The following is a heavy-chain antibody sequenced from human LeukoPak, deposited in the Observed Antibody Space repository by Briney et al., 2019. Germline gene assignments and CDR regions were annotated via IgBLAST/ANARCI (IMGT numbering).Heavy chain of an antibody. Sequence: GGSLTLSCAVSGFTLSSDWMHWVRQAPGKGLEWVSRMNQDGSDTSYADSVKGRFTISRDNAKNTVYLQMNSLRADDSAVYYCATVFGYWGQGTLVTVSS. CDR2: MNQDGSDT. CDR1: GFTLSSDW. V-gene: IGHV3-74*01. J-gene: IGHJ4*02. CDR3: ATVFGY.